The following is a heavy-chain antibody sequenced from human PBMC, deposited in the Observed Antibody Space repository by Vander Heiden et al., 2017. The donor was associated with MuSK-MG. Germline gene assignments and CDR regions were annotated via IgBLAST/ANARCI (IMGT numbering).Heavy chain of an antibody. V-gene: IGHV3-23*01. D-gene: IGHD6-13*01. CDR1: GFTFSSYA. CDR2: ISGSGGST. Sequence: EVQLLESGGGLVQPGGSLRLSCAASGFTFSSYAMSWVRQAPGKGLEWVSAISGSGGSTYYADSVKGRFTISRGNSKNTLYLQMNSLRAEDTAVYYCAKGSSSWYRGPIDYWGQGTLVTVSS. CDR3: AKGSSSWYRGPIDY. J-gene: IGHJ4*02.